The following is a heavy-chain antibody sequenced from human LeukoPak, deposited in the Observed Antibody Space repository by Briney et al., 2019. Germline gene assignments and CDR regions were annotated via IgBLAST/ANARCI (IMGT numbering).Heavy chain of an antibody. CDR2: IIPIFGTA. CDR3: ARALLRYCSGTSCYWFDP. CDR1: GYTFTSYY. J-gene: IGHJ5*02. Sequence: SVKVSCKASGYTFTSYYMHWVRQAPGKGLEWMGGIIPIFGTANYAQKFQGRVTITADESTSTAYMELSSLRSEDTAVYYCARALLRYCSGTSCYWFDPWGQGTLVTVSS. V-gene: IGHV1-69*13. D-gene: IGHD2-2*01.